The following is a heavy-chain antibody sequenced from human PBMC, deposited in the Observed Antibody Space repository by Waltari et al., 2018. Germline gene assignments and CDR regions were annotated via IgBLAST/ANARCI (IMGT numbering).Heavy chain of an antibody. CDR3: ASEPMVVTSY. V-gene: IGHV3-48*01. CDR2: ISSSSSSNI. D-gene: IGHD2-15*01. CDR1: GFTFSSYS. Sequence: EVQLVESGGCLVQPGGSLRLSCAASGFTFSSYSMTWVRQAPGKGLEWVSYISSSSSSNIYYADSLKGRFTISRDNAKNSLYLQMNSLRAEDTGVYYCASEPMVVTSYWGQGTLVTVSS. J-gene: IGHJ4*02.